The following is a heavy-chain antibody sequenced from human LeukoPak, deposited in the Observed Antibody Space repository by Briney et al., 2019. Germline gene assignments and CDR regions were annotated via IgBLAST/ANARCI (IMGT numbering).Heavy chain of an antibody. Sequence: GESLKISCKGSAFSFTTYWIAWVRQMPGKGLEWMAIIYPGNSDSRHSPSFQGQVTISADTSISTAYLQWSSLKASDTAMYYCATARGGNYFWNFDDWGQGTLVTVSS. CDR3: ATARGGNYFWNFDD. J-gene: IGHJ4*02. D-gene: IGHD3-16*01. CDR2: IYPGNSDS. CDR1: AFSFTTYW. V-gene: IGHV5-51*01.